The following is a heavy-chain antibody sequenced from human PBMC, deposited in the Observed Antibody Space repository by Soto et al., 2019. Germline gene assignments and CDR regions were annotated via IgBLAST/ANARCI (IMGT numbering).Heavy chain of an antibody. CDR1: EFTFSNYA. D-gene: IGHD6-13*01. CDR2: ISDNGGTT. V-gene: IGHV3-23*01. J-gene: IGHJ4*02. CDR3: SKDPQHLIVYFHY. Sequence: GGSLRLSCAASEFTFSNYAMSWVRQAPGKGLEWVSSISDNGGTTYCADSVKGQFTISRDNSKNTLYLQMNSLRAEDTAVYYCSKDPQHLIVYFHYWGQGTQVTVSS.